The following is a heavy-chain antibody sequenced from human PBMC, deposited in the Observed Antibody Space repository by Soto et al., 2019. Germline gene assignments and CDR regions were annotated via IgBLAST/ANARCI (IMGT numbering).Heavy chain of an antibody. CDR3: ARETGGGAETGFDY. Sequence: EVQLVESGGGLVQPGGSLRLSCAASGFTFSSYDMHWVRQATGKGLEWVSAIGTAGATYYPGSVKGRLTISRENAKNSLDLQMNSLRAEDTAVYYCARETGGGAETGFDYWGQGTLVTVSS. J-gene: IGHJ4*02. CDR2: IGTAGAT. CDR1: GFTFSSYD. V-gene: IGHV3-13*01. D-gene: IGHD2-21*01.